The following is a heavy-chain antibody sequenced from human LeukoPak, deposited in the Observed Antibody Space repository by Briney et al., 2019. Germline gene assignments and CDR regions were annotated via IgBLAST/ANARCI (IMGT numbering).Heavy chain of an antibody. CDR3: ARQSTRLFNTGSYYPPPAYDY. V-gene: IGHV1-18*01. D-gene: IGHD1-26*01. CDR2: ISAYNGNT. CDR1: GYTFTSYG. Sequence: GASVKVSCKASGYTFTSYGISWVRQAPGQGLEWMGWISAYNGNTNYAQKFQGRVTMTTDTSTSTAYMELRSLRSDDTAVYYCARQSTRLFNTGSYYPPPAYDYWGQGTLVIVSS. J-gene: IGHJ4*02.